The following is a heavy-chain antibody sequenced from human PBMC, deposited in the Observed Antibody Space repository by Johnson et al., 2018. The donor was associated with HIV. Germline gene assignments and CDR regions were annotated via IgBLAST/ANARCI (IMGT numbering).Heavy chain of an antibody. J-gene: IGHJ3*02. CDR1: GFIFSSYG. D-gene: IGHD1-26*01. CDR2: IWYDGSNK. V-gene: IGHV3-33*08. Sequence: QMQLVESGGGLVQPGGSLRLSCAASGFIFSSYGMHWVRQAPGKGLEWVAVIWYDGSNKYYADSVKGRFTISRDNSKNTLYLQINSLRAEYTAVYYCAIIPPGGAGKGADAFDIWGQGTMVTVSS. CDR3: AIIPPGGAGKGADAFDI.